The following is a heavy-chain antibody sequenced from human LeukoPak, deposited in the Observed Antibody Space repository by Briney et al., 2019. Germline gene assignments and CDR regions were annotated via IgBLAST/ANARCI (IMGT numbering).Heavy chain of an antibody. Sequence: ASVRVSCKASGYTFTSYDINWVRQAPGQGLEWMGRMNPNSGNTDYAQKFQGRVTITTDTSISTAYMELSSLRSEDTAVYYCXXXXXXAXXAFXIWGEGTMV. CDR2: MNPNSGNT. CDR1: GYTFTSYD. V-gene: IGHV1-8*03. D-gene: IGHD2-15*01. CDR3: XXXXXXAXXAFXI. J-gene: IGHJ3*02.